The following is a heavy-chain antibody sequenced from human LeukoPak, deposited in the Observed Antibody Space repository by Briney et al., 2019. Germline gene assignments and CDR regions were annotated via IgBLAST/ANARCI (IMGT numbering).Heavy chain of an antibody. CDR3: ARGSTTVVTGDYFDY. D-gene: IGHD4-23*01. CDR1: GFTFSSYS. CDR2: ISSSSSYI. J-gene: IGHJ4*02. Sequence: GGSLRLSCAASGFTFSSYSMNWVRQAPGKGLEWVSSISSSSSYIYYADSVKGRFTISRDNAKNSLYLQMNSLRAEDTAVYYCARGSTTVVTGDYFDYWGQGTLVTVSS. V-gene: IGHV3-21*01.